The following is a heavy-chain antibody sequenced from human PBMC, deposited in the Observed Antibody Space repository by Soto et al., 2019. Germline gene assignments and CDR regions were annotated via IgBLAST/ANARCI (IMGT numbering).Heavy chain of an antibody. Sequence: QVQLVQSGAEVKKPGASVKFSCKTSGYTFTSYGISWVRQAPGQGLEWMGWISAYNGNTNYAQKVQCRVTMTRDTCTLTGCMGLGTLRSHDTAICYRARAELVARYCSGNRSYSGYCGRGTLVTVSS. D-gene: IGHD2-15*01. J-gene: IGHJ4*02. CDR3: ARAELVARYCSGNRSYSGY. CDR1: GYTFTSYG. V-gene: IGHV1-18*01. CDR2: ISAYNGNT.